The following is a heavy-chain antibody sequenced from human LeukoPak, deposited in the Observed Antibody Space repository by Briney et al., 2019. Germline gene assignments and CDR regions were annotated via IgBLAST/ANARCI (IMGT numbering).Heavy chain of an antibody. Sequence: GRSLRLSCAASGFNFSNHYMSWVRQAPGKGLEWVSGIGRRGTPTFYIDSVRGRSTISRDISKNTVYLQMNSLRADDTAIYYCTRWDGCGDSWGQGTLVTVSS. D-gene: IGHD1-26*01. CDR2: IGRRGTPT. CDR3: TRWDGCGDS. V-gene: IGHV3-23*01. CDR1: GFNFSNHY. J-gene: IGHJ4*02.